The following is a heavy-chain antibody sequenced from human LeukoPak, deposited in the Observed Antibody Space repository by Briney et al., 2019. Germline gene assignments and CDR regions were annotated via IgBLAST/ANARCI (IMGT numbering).Heavy chain of an antibody. V-gene: IGHV3-48*01. CDR2: ISSSSSTI. CDR3: ARDRVLRFLEWPDAFDI. Sequence: GGSLRLSCAASGFTFSSYRMNWVRQAPGKGLEWVSYISSSSSTIYYADSVKGRFTISRDNAKNSLYLQMNSLRAEDTAVYYCARDRVLRFLEWPDAFDIWGQGTMVTVSS. D-gene: IGHD3-3*01. J-gene: IGHJ3*02. CDR1: GFTFSSYR.